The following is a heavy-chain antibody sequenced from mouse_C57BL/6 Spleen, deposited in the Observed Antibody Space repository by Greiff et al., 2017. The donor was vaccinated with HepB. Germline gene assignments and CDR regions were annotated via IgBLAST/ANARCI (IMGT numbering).Heavy chain of an antibody. CDR2: ISDGGSYT. CDR3: ARGRTGPWFAY. Sequence: EVHLVESGGGLVKPGGSLKLSCAASGFTFSSYAMSWVRQTPEKRLEWVATISDGGSYTYYPDNVKGRFTISRDNAKNNLYLQMSHLKSEDTGMYYCARGRTGPWFAYWGQGTLVTVSA. D-gene: IGHD4-1*01. CDR1: GFTFSSYA. J-gene: IGHJ3*01. V-gene: IGHV5-4*01.